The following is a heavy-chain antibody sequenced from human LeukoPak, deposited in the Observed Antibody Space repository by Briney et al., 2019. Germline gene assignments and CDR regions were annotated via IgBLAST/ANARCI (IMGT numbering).Heavy chain of an antibody. CDR3: AGSMLDRFCYYGMDV. CDR2: ISGSGGST. J-gene: IGHJ6*02. V-gene: IGHV3-23*01. Sequence: GGSLRLSCAPSGFTFSSYAMSWVRQAPGKGLEWVSAISGSGGSTYYADSVKGRFTISRDNSKNTLYLQMNSLRAEDTAVYYCAGSMLDRFCYYGMDVWGQGTTVTVSS. D-gene: IGHD2-8*01. CDR1: GFTFSSYA.